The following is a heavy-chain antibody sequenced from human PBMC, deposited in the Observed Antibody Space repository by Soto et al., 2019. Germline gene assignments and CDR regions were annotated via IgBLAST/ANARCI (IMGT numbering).Heavy chain of an antibody. J-gene: IGHJ6*02. V-gene: IGHV4-61*01. CDR3: ARSSIAANYGMDV. D-gene: IGHD6-6*01. Sequence: SETLSLTCSVSDGSVNTGNYYWSWIRQPPGKGVEWIGHIYYIGTTNYNPSLKSRVTISVDTSKNQFSLKLSSVTAADTAVYYCARSSIAANYGMDVWGQGTTVTVSS. CDR2: IYYIGTT. CDR1: DGSVNTGNYY.